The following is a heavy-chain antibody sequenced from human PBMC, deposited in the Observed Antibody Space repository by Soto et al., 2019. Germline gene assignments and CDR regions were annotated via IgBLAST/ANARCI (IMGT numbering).Heavy chain of an antibody. CDR3: AAEGYCSGGSCYSDY. J-gene: IGHJ4*02. V-gene: IGHV4-61*01. CDR1: GGSVSSGSYY. CDR2: IYYSGST. Sequence: SETLSVTCTVSGGSVSSGSYYWSWIRQPPGKGLEWIGYIYYSGSTNYNPSLKSRVTISVDTSKNQFSLKLSSVTAANTAVYYCAAEGYCSGGSCYSDYWGQGTLVTVSS. D-gene: IGHD2-15*01.